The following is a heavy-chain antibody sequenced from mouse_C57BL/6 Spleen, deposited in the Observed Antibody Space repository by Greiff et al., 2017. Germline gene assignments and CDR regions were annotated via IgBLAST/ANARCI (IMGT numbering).Heavy chain of an antibody. V-gene: IGHV1-64*01. CDR2: IHPNSGST. J-gene: IGHJ2*01. Sequence: QVQLQQPGAELVKPGASVKLSCKASGYTFTSYWMHWVKQRPGQGLEWIGMIHPNSGSTNYNEKFKSKATLTVDKSSSTAYMQLSSLRSEDSAVYYCSREGSITTGFFDYWGQGTTLTVSS. CDR3: SREGSITTGFFDY. D-gene: IGHD1-1*01. CDR1: GYTFTSYW.